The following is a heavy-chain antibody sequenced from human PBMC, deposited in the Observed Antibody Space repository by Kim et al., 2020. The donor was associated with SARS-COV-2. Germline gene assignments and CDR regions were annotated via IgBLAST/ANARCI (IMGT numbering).Heavy chain of an antibody. CDR3: ARASGSYIYGMDV. V-gene: IGHV4-34*01. J-gene: IGHJ6*02. D-gene: IGHD1-26*01. Sequence: SNPSLKRRVTISVDTSKNQFSLKLSSVTAAETAVYYCARASGSYIYGMDVWGQGTTVTVSS.